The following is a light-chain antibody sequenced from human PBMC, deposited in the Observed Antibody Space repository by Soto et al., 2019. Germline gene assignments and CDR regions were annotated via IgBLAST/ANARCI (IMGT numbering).Light chain of an antibody. CDR2: GVT. J-gene: IGLJ1*01. CDR1: HNDIGTYDY. V-gene: IGLV2-14*03. CDR3: SSFTSNRIYV. Sequence: QSVLIQPTSVSWSPGPSITISCTGNHNDIGTYDYVSWYQQHPGRAPRLLIHGVTTRPSGISGRFSASKSGLTASLTISGLQPEDEADYYCSSFTSNRIYVFGPGTKVTVL.